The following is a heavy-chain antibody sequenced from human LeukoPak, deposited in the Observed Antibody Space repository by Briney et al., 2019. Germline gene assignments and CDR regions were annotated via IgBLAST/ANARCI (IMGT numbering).Heavy chain of an antibody. CDR3: ARGPRGVVVPAATRGVIDY. V-gene: IGHV3-21*01. J-gene: IGHJ4*02. Sequence: GGSLRLSCAASGFTFSSYSMNWVRQAPGKGLEWVSPISSSSSYIYYADSVKGRFTISRDNAKNSLYLQMNSLRAEDTAVYYCARGPRGVVVPAATRGVIDYWGQGTLVTVSS. D-gene: IGHD2-2*01. CDR2: ISSSSSYI. CDR1: GFTFSSYS.